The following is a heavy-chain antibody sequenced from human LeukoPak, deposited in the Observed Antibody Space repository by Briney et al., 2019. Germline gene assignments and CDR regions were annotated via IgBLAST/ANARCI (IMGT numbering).Heavy chain of an antibody. V-gene: IGHV3-30*02. CDR3: VKDGRDYYYASGSHYRGSKCFDP. CDR1: GFTLSDYW. J-gene: IGHJ5*02. CDR2: IRYDGSNK. Sequence: PGGSLRLSCAVSGFTLSDYWMTWVRQAPVKGLEWVTFIRYDGSNKYYADSVKGRFAISRDNSKNTLYLQMNSLRAEDTAVYYCVKDGRDYYYASGSHYRGSKCFDPWGQGTLVTVSP. D-gene: IGHD3-10*01.